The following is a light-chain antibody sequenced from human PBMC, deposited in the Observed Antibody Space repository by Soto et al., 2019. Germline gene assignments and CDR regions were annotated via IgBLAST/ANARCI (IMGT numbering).Light chain of an antibody. CDR1: APKNGNNY. J-gene: IGLJ1*01. CDR3: ETWDTSLTSGVIV. Sequence: QSVLTQPPSVSAAPGQNVTISCSGSAPKNGNNYLSWYQQLPGTAPKLLIYDNDQRPSGIPDRFSASKSGTSATLGITGLQTGDEADYYCETWDTSLTSGVIVFGTGTKDTDL. CDR2: DND. V-gene: IGLV1-51*01.